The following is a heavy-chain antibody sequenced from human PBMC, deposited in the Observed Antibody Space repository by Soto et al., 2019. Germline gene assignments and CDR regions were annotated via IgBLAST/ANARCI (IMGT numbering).Heavy chain of an antibody. J-gene: IGHJ6*02. CDR2: IIPIFGTA. V-gene: IGHV1-69*05. Sequence: SVKVSCKASGGTFSSYAISWVRQAPGQGLEWMGGIIPIFGTANYAQKFQGRVTITTDKSTSTAYMELSSLRSEDTAVYYCARPNTMVRGRPPSSCCGMDVWGQGTTVTVSS. D-gene: IGHD3-10*01. CDR1: GGTFSSYA. CDR3: ARPNTMVRGRPPSSCCGMDV.